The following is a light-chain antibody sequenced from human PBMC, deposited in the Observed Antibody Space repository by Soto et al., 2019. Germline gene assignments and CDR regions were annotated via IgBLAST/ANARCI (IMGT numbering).Light chain of an antibody. Sequence: EIVMTQSPATLSVSPGERVTLSCRASRSLNSHLAWYQQKPGQAPRLLIYGASNRATGIPARFSGSGSGTEFTLTISSLQSEDFAVYYCQQYNNWPLTFGGGTKVDIK. J-gene: IGKJ4*01. CDR2: GAS. CDR3: QQYNNWPLT. CDR1: RSLNSH. V-gene: IGKV3-15*01.